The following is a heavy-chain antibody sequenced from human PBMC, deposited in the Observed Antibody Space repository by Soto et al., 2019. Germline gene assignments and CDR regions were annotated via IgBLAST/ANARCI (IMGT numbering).Heavy chain of an antibody. J-gene: IGHJ4*02. CDR3: ARRSGGYFDY. Sequence: QVQLQESGPGLVKPSETLSLTCTVSGGSISSYYWSWIRQPPGKGLEWIGYIYYSGSTNYNPSLKSRVTISVDTSKNQFSRKLSSVTAADTAVYYCARRSGGYFDYWGQGTLVTVSS. CDR2: IYYSGST. D-gene: IGHD1-26*01. CDR1: GGSISSYY. V-gene: IGHV4-59*08.